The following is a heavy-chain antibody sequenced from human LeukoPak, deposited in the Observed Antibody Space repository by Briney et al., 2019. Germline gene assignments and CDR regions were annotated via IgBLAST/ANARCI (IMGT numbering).Heavy chain of an antibody. CDR2: IYSSGAT. CDR1: DDSISMYY. CDR3: VRLKMGAYFDL. D-gene: IGHD3-16*01. J-gene: IGHJ2*01. V-gene: IGHV4-59*08. Sequence: SETLSLTCTVSDDSISMYYWSWIRQPPGKGPEWIAYIYSSGATSYNPSLRSRVSISLDTSNSQFSLRLNSMTVADTAVYYCVRLKMGAYFDLWGRGTLVTVSS.